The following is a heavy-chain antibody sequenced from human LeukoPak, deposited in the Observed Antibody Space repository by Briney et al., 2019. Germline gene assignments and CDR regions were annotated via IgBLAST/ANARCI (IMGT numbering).Heavy chain of an antibody. CDR2: ISYSGRT. J-gene: IGHJ5*02. CDR3: ARLGSNNWFDP. Sequence: SETLSLTCTVSGGSISSYYCSWIRQPPGKGQEWIGYISYSGRTNYNPSLKSRVTVSVDTSKNQFSLKLSSVTAADTAVYYCARLGSNNWFDPWGQGTLVTVSS. V-gene: IGHV4-59*01. CDR1: GGSISSYY.